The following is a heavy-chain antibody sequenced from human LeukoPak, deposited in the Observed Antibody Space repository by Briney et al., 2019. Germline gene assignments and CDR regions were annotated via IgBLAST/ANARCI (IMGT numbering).Heavy chain of an antibody. CDR1: GFTFSSYW. Sequence: QPGGSLRLSCAASGFTFSSYWMHWVRQAPGKGLVWVSRINSDGSSTSYADSVKGRFTISRDNAKNTLYLQMNSLRAEDTAVYYCAGADEGEGAFDIWGQGTMVTVSS. D-gene: IGHD3-16*01. CDR2: INSDGSST. CDR3: AGADEGEGAFDI. J-gene: IGHJ3*02. V-gene: IGHV3-74*01.